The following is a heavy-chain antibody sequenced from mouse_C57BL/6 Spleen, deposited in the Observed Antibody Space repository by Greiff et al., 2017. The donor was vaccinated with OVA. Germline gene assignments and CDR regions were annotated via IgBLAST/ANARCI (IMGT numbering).Heavy chain of an antibody. J-gene: IGHJ2*01. CDR2: INPSSGYT. CDR1: GYTFTSYW. D-gene: IGHD1-1*01. Sequence: VKLMESGAELAKPGASVKLSCKASGYTFTSYWMHWVKQRPGQGLEWIGYINPSSGYTKYNQKFKDKATLTADKSSSTAYMQLSSLTYEDSAVYYCAYYYGSSYVEKVYWGQGTTLTVSS. CDR3: AYYYGSSYVEKVY. V-gene: IGHV1-7*01.